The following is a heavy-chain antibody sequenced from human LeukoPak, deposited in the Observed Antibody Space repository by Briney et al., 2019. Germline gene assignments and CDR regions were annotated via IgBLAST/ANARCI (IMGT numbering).Heavy chain of an antibody. CDR1: GFTFSTHW. CDR3: ARGPFDN. CDR2: TNQDGSKK. Sequence: PGGSLRLSCAASGFTFSTHWMSWPRQAPGKGLEWVANTNQDGSKKYYVGSVKGRFTISRDNAKNSLYLEMNSLRVEDTAVYYCARGPFDNWGQGTLVTVSS. V-gene: IGHV3-7*01. J-gene: IGHJ4*02.